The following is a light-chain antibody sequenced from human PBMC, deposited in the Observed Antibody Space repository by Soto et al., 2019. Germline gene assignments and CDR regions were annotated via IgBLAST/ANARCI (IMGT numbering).Light chain of an antibody. CDR1: QSFSSSY. V-gene: IGKV3-20*01. Sequence: EIVLTQSPGTVSLSPGERATLSCRASQSFSSSYLAWYQQRPGQAPRLLIYGASNRATDIPDRFSGSGSRSDFTLTISRLEPEDFAVYYCQQYGSSQLPFGGGTKVDI. J-gene: IGKJ4*01. CDR2: GAS. CDR3: QQYGSSQLP.